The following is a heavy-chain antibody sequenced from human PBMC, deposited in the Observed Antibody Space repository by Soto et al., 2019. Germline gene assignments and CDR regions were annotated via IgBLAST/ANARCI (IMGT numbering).Heavy chain of an antibody. CDR2: IDWEDNK. V-gene: IGHV2-70*01. CDR3: VRIRSGYSPSSYYYGMDV. CDR1: VFPLSTSGMC. Sequence: GSGPTLVNPPQTLMLTCNVPVFPLSTSGMCVTWIRQPPGKALEWLALIDWEDNKIYSTPLKSRLTLSKDTSKNQVVLTMTDMDPVDTATYYCVRIRSGYSPSSYYYGMDVWGQGTTVTVSS. D-gene: IGHD3-3*01. J-gene: IGHJ6*02.